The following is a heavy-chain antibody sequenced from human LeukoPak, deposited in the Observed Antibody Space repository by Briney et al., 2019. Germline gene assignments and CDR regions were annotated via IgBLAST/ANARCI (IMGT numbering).Heavy chain of an antibody. V-gene: IGHV1-3*01. CDR1: GYTFTSYA. J-gene: IGHJ4*02. Sequence: ASVKVSCKAPGYTFTSYAMHWVRQAPGQRLEWMGWINAGNGNTKYSQKFQGRVTITRDTSASTAYMELSSLRSEDTAVYYCARDLGSGWFDYWGQGTLVTVSS. CDR2: INAGNGNT. D-gene: IGHD6-19*01. CDR3: ARDLGSGWFDY.